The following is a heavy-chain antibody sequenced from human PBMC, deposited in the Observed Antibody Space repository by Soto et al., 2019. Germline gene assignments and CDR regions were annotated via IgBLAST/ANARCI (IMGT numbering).Heavy chain of an antibody. CDR2: ISGSGGST. D-gene: IGHD3-22*01. CDR1: GFTFSSYA. V-gene: IGHV3-23*01. Sequence: GGSLRLSCAASGFTFSSYAMSWVRQAPGKRLEWVSAISGSGGSTYYADSVKGRFTISRDNSKNTLYLQMNSLRAEDTAVYYCAKDKGSYYDSSGYFVGLDAFDIWGQGTMVTVSS. CDR3: AKDKGSYYDSSGYFVGLDAFDI. J-gene: IGHJ3*02.